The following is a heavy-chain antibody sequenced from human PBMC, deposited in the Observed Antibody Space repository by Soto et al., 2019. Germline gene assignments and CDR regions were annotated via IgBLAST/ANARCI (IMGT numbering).Heavy chain of an antibody. V-gene: IGHV3-11*01. CDR3: XXXXXXXXYYYYYYYYMDV. J-gene: IGHJ6*03. CDR2: ISSSGSTI. Sequence: QVQLVESGGGLVKPGGSLRLSCAASGFTFSDYYMSWIRQAPGKGLEWVSYISSSGSTIYYADSVKGRFTISRDNAKXXXXXXXXXXXXXXXXXXXXXXXXXXXXYYYYYYYYMDVWVKGTTVTVSS. CDR1: GFTFSDYY.